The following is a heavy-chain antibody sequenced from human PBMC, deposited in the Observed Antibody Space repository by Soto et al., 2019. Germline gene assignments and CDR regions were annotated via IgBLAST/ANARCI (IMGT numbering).Heavy chain of an antibody. D-gene: IGHD3-16*01. CDR1: GDTFSGYP. V-gene: IGHV1-69*18. Sequence: QVQLVQSGAELKKPGSSVKVSCKASGDTFSGYPINWVRQAPGEGLEWMGRIIPVFGTTNDAQRFEGRVTFTADESTNTAYMELRGRLAEDTAVDYWARDGGCGELKYWGPGTLVTVSS. CDR3: ARDGGCGELKY. CDR2: IIPVFGTT. J-gene: IGHJ4*02.